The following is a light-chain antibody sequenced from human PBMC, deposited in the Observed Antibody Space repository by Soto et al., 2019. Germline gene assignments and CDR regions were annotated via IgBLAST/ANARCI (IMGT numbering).Light chain of an antibody. CDR1: SSNIGSNT. CDR3: AAWGDSLNGYV. CDR2: SNN. V-gene: IGLV1-44*01. Sequence: SVLTQPPSASGTPGQRVTISCSGSSSNIGSNTVNWYQQLPGTAPKLLIYSNNQWPSGVPDRFSGSKSGTSAPLAISGLQSEDEADYYCAAWGDSLNGYVFGTGTKVTVL. J-gene: IGLJ1*01.